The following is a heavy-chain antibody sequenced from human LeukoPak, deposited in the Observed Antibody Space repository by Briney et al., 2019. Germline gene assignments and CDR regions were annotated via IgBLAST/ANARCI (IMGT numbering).Heavy chain of an antibody. CDR2: VYTSGSI. CDR1: GASISSYY. J-gene: IGHJ4*02. V-gene: IGHV4-4*07. D-gene: IGHD3-22*01. Sequence: SETLSLTCTVSGASISSYYWSWIRQPAERGLEWIGRVYTSGSIDYNPSLESRVTISVARSKNQFFLNLSSVTVAATAIYYCSDRDYWGQGTLVTVSS. CDR3: SDRDY.